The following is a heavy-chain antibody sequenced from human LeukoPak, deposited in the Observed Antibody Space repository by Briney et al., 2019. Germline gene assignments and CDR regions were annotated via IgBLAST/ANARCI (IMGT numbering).Heavy chain of an antibody. CDR1: GFTFSSYA. J-gene: IGHJ4*02. CDR3: AGVRDIVVVVAADFDY. V-gene: IGHV3-23*01. D-gene: IGHD2-15*01. Sequence: PGGSLRLSCAASGFTFSSYAMSWVCQAPGKGLEWVSAISGSGGSTYYADSVKGRFTISRDNSKNTLYLQMNSLRAEDTAVYYCAGVRDIVVVVAADFDYWGQGTLVTVSS. CDR2: ISGSGGST.